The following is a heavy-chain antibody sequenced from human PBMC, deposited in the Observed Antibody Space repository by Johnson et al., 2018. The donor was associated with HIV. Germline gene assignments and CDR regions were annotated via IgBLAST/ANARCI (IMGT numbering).Heavy chain of an antibody. V-gene: IGHV3-30-3*01. CDR2: ISYDGSNK. D-gene: IGHD2-8*02. CDR1: GFTFRIYA. Sequence: QVQLVESGGGVVQPVRSLRLSCAASGFTFRIYAMHWVRQAPGKGLEWVAVISYDGSNKYYADSVKGRFTISRDNSKNTLYLQMNSLRAEDTAVYYCARDNEDIVLVGAFDIWGQGTMVTVSS. CDR3: ARDNEDIVLVGAFDI. J-gene: IGHJ3*02.